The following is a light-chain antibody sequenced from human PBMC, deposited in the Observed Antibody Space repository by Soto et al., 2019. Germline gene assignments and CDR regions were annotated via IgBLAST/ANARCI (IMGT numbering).Light chain of an antibody. V-gene: IGKV1-39*01. CDR3: QQSYGTPLT. J-gene: IGKJ4*01. Sequence: DMEMTQSPSSLSASVGDRVTITCRASQSISNYLNWYQHKPGKVPKLLIYAASSLQSGVPTRLSGSGSGTDFNLTINSLQPEDFATYYCQQSYGTPLTFGGGTKIEIK. CDR2: AAS. CDR1: QSISNY.